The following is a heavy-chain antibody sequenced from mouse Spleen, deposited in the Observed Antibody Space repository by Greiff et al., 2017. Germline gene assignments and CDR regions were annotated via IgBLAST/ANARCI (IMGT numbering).Heavy chain of an antibody. CDR1: GYTFTDYN. CDR3: APGSTMITLFAY. J-gene: IGHJ3*01. Sequence: VQLQQSGPELVKPGASVKMSCKASGYTFTDYNMHWVKQSHGKSLEWIGYINPNNGGTSYNQKFKGKATLTVNKSSSTAYMELRSLTSEDSAVYYCAPGSTMITLFAYWGQGTLVTVSA. CDR2: INPNNGGT. D-gene: IGHD2-4*01. V-gene: IGHV1-22*01.